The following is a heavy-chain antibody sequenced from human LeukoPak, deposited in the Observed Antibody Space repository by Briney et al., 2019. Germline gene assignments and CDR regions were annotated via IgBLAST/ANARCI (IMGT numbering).Heavy chain of an antibody. CDR3: ARSGGYGWDY. J-gene: IGHJ4*02. CDR1: GFTFDDYA. V-gene: IGHV3-9*01. CDR2: ISWNSGSI. D-gene: IGHD5-12*01. Sequence: PGGSLRLSCAASGFTFDDYAMHWVRQAPGKGLEWVSGISWNSGSIDYADSVKGRFAISRDDAKNSLYLEMTNLRVEDTAVYYCARSGGYGWDYWGQGALVTVSS.